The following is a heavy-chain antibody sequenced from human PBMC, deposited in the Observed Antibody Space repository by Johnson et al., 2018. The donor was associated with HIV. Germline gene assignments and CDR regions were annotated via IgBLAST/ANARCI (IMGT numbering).Heavy chain of an antibody. Sequence: VQLVESGGGVVQPGRSLRLSCAASGFTFSSYAMHWVRQAPGKGLEWVAVISYDGSNKYYADSVKGRFTISRDYSKNTLYLQMNSLKTEDTAVYYCTTEKGYCNPTCNGVAFDLWGQGTMVTVSS. D-gene: IGHD2-15*01. CDR1: GFTFSSYA. CDR3: TTEKGYCNPTCNGVAFDL. J-gene: IGHJ3*01. V-gene: IGHV3-30*04. CDR2: ISYDGSNK.